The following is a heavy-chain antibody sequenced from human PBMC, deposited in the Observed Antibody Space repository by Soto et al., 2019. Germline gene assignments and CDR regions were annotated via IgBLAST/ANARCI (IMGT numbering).Heavy chain of an antibody. D-gene: IGHD3-10*01. CDR2: IYYSGST. CDR3: SMVRGVITNYYYYYMDV. V-gene: IGHV4-31*03. Sequence: SETLSLTCTVSGGSISSGGYYWSWIRQHPGKGLEWIGYIYYSGSTYYNPSLKSRVTISVDTSKNQFSLKLSSVTAADTAVYYCSMVRGVITNYYYYYMDVWGKGTTVTVSS. J-gene: IGHJ6*03. CDR1: GGSISSGGYY.